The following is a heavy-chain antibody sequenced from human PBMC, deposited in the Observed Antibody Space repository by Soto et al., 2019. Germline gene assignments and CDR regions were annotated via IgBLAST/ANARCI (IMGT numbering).Heavy chain of an antibody. Sequence: GASVKVSCKASGGTFSSYAISWVRQAPGQGLEWMGGIIPIFGTANYAQKFQGRVTITADESTSTAYMELSSLRSEDTAVYYRTDGKGTVYADYPRYFDYWGQGTLVTVSS. D-gene: IGHD4-17*01. CDR2: IIPIFGTA. J-gene: IGHJ4*02. CDR1: GGTFSSYA. V-gene: IGHV1-69*13. CDR3: TDGKGTVYADYPRYFDY.